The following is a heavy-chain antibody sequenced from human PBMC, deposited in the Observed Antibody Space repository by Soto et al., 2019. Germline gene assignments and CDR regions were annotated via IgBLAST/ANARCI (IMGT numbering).Heavy chain of an antibody. Sequence: PGGSLRLSCAASGFTFSSYSMNWVRQAPGKGLEWVSSISSSSSYIYYADSVKGRFTISRDNAKNSLYLQMNSLRAEDTAVYYCARDPRADGSGSYYITPYYFDYWGQGTLVTVSS. CDR1: GFTFSSYS. CDR3: ARDPRADGSGSYYITPYYFDY. J-gene: IGHJ4*02. CDR2: ISSSSSYI. D-gene: IGHD3-10*01. V-gene: IGHV3-21*01.